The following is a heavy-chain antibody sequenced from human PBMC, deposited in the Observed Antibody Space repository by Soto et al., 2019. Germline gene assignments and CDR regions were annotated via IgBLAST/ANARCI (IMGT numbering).Heavy chain of an antibody. V-gene: IGHV3-30-3*01. J-gene: IGHJ6*02. Sequence: SLRLSCAASGFTFSSYAMHWVRQAPGKGLEWVAVISYDGSNKYYADSVKGRFTISRDNSKNTLYLQMNSLRAEDTAVYYCARDRVTMIVVPEYYYGMDVWGQGTTVTVSS. CDR2: ISYDGSNK. D-gene: IGHD3-22*01. CDR1: GFTFSSYA. CDR3: ARDRVTMIVVPEYYYGMDV.